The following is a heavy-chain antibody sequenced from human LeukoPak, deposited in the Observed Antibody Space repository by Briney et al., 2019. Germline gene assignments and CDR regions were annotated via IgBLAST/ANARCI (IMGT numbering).Heavy chain of an antibody. CDR3: ARDNVGATPFDY. CDR2: INLDGTEK. D-gene: IGHD1-26*01. CDR1: GFTFSYFW. J-gene: IGHJ4*02. Sequence: GGSLRLSCAASGFTFSYFWMRWVRQAPGKGLEWVANINLDGTEKHYVDSVKGRFTISRDNARKSLYLQMNSLRAEDTAVYYCARDNVGATPFDYWGQGTLVTVSS. V-gene: IGHV3-7*05.